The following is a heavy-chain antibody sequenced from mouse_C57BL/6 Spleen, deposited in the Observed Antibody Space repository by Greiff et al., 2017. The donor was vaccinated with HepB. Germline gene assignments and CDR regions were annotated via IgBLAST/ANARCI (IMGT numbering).Heavy chain of an antibody. Sequence: VQLQQSGAELAKPGASVKLSCKASGYTFTSYWMHWVKQRPGQGLEWIGYINPSSGYTKYNQKFKDKATLTADKSSSTAYMQLSSLTYEDSAVYYCARFYYDYDGVFAYWGQGTLVTVSA. CDR1: GYTFTSYW. CDR2: INPSSGYT. CDR3: ARFYYDYDGVFAY. D-gene: IGHD2-4*01. J-gene: IGHJ3*01. V-gene: IGHV1-7*01.